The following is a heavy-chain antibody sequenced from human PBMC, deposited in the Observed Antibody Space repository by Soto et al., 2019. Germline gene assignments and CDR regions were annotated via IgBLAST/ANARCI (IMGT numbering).Heavy chain of an antibody. CDR3: ARVDWGNGYWYFDL. CDR2: ISGNTGDT. D-gene: IGHD3-9*01. CDR1: GYTFTSYA. Sequence: QVQLVQSGAEVKKPGASVKVSYKASGYTFTSYAISWVRQAPGQGLEWMGWISGNTGDTRYAQKLQGRVTMTTDTSTSTVYLELRRLRSDDTAVYYCARVDWGNGYWYFDLWGRGTLVTVSS. V-gene: IGHV1-18*01. J-gene: IGHJ2*01.